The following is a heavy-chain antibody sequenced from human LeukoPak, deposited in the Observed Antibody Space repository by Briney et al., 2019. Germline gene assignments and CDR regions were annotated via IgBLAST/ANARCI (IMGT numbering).Heavy chain of an antibody. CDR2: IRYDGSNK. CDR1: GFTFSSYG. Sequence: PGGSLRLSCAASGFTFSSYGMHWVRQAPGKGLEWVAFIRYDGSNKYYADPVKGRFTISRDNSKNTLYLQMNSLRAEDTAVYYWSKGDSSGYPPWYWGQGTLVTVSS. D-gene: IGHD3-22*01. CDR3: SKGDSSGYPPWY. J-gene: IGHJ4*02. V-gene: IGHV3-30*02.